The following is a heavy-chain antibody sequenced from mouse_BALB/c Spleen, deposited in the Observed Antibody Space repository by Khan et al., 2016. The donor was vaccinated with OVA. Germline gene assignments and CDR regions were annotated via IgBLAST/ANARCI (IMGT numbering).Heavy chain of an antibody. V-gene: IGHV5-6*01. CDR1: GFTFSTYG. D-gene: IGHD1-1*01. J-gene: IGHJ3*01. CDR2: INSDGDYT. Sequence: EVELVESGGDLVKPGGSLRLSCAASGFTFSTYGMSWVRQPPDKRLEWVATINSDGDYTYYPDTVKGRFTFSRNNAENTLYLQMSSLQFEDTAIYYCGSHLAGYFAYWGQGTLVTVSA. CDR3: GSHLAGYFAY.